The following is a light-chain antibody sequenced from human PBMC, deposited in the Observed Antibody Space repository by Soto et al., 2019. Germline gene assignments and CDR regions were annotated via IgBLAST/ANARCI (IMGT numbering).Light chain of an antibody. V-gene: IGKV1-6*01. Sequence: AIQMTQSPSSLSASVGDRVTITSRARRGIGNDLAWYQHNPGKAPHLLIFAASILKSGFPSRFCGSGCGTAFTLTISSLEAEDLPTYYCLQGHNYPWTFGQGTKVEI. CDR3: LQGHNYPWT. CDR2: AAS. CDR1: RGIGND. J-gene: IGKJ1*01.